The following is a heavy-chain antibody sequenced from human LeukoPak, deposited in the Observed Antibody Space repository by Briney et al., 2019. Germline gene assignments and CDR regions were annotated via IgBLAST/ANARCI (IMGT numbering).Heavy chain of an antibody. CDR2: IYYSGST. J-gene: IGHJ4*02. V-gene: IGHV4-39*07. CDR1: GGSISSSSYY. Sequence: SETLSLTCTVSGGSISSSSYYWGWIRQPPGKGLEWIGSIYYSGSTNYNPSLKSRVTISVDTSKNQFSLKLSSVTAADTAVYYCARGGSGYSYSFDYWGQGTLVTVSS. CDR3: ARGGSGYSYSFDY. D-gene: IGHD3-3*01.